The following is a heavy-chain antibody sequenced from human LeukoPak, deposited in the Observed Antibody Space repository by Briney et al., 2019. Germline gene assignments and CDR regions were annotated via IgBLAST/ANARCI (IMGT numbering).Heavy chain of an antibody. Sequence: ASVKVSCKASGGTFSSYAISWVRQAPGQGLEWMGGIIPIFGTANYAQKFQGRVTITADESTSTAYMELSSLRSEDTAVYYCARLVGARPSYYYYYMDVWGKGTTVTVSS. J-gene: IGHJ6*03. CDR1: GGTFSSYA. D-gene: IGHD1-26*01. V-gene: IGHV1-69*01. CDR3: ARLVGARPSYYYYYMDV. CDR2: IIPIFGTA.